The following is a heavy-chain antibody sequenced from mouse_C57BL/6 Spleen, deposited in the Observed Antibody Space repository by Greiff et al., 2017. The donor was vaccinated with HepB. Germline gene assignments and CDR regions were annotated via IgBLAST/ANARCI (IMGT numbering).Heavy chain of an antibody. V-gene: IGHV5-17*01. CDR2: ISSGSSTI. J-gene: IGHJ2*01. CDR3: ARNYYGRSRGYYSDY. D-gene: IGHD1-1*01. Sequence: EVQRVESGGGLVKPGGSLKLSCAASGFTFSDYGMHWVRQAPEEGLEWVAYISSGSSTIYYADTVKGRYTISRDNARNTLFLQMTSLRSEDTAMYYCARNYYGRSRGYYSDYWGQGTTLTVSS. CDR1: GFTFSDYG.